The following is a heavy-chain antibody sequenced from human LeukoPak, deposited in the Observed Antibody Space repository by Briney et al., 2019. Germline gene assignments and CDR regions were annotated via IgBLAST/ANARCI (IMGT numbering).Heavy chain of an antibody. J-gene: IGHJ4*02. Sequence: ASVKVSCKAPGYTFTSYGISWVRQAPGQGLEWMGWISAYNGNTNYAQKLQGRVTMTTDTSTSTAYMELRSLRSDDTAVYYCARGIGVVVPAASDYWGQGTLVTVSS. V-gene: IGHV1-18*01. D-gene: IGHD2-2*01. CDR2: ISAYNGNT. CDR1: GYTFTSYG. CDR3: ARGIGVVVPAASDY.